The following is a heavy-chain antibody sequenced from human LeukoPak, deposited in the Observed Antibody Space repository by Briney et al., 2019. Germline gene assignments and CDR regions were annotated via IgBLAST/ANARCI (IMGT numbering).Heavy chain of an antibody. D-gene: IGHD4-17*01. CDR3: AREDGDLPDY. J-gene: IGHJ4*02. CDR2: MSYDGNNK. V-gene: IGHV3-30-3*01. CDR1: GFTFSTYA. Sequence: GGSLRLSCAASGFTFSTYAMHWVRQAPGKGLEWVAVMSYDGNNKYYADSVKGRFTISRDNSKNTLCLQMSSLRPEDTAVYYCAREDGDLPDYWGQGTLVTVSS.